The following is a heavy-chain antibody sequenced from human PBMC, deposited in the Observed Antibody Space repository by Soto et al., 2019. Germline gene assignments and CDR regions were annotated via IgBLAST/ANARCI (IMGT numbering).Heavy chain of an antibody. CDR2: YGGSGGST. CDR1: GFSFSTYG. CDR3: VKFRGRAYHYYYMDV. Sequence: DVQLLESGGGLAQRGGSLRLSCAASGFSFSTYGMTWVRQAPGKGLEWVSYGGSGGSTYYADSVKGRFTISRDNSKNTLYLQTNSLRAEDTAVYYCVKFRGRAYHYYYMDVWGNGTTVTVSS. J-gene: IGHJ6*03. V-gene: IGHV3-23*01. D-gene: IGHD3-16*01.